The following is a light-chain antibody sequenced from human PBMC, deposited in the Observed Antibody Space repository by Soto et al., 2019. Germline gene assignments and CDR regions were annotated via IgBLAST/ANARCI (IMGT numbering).Light chain of an antibody. CDR3: SSYTSSNTFYV. J-gene: IGLJ1*01. CDR2: AVT. CDR1: SGSVGTFNF. V-gene: IGLV2-14*01. Sequence: QSALTQPASVSGSPGQSITISCSGTSGSVGTFNFVSWYQQHPGKAPRLMIYAVTDRPSGVSSRFSGSKSGNTAYLTISGLQAEDEADYYCSSYTSSNTFYVFGTGTKLTVL.